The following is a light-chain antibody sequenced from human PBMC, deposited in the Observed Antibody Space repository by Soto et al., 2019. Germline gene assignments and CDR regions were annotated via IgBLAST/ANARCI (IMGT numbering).Light chain of an antibody. CDR2: GAS. CDR1: QIVGGYK. CDR3: QQSGSFPGT. Sequence: EIGLTQSPGTLSLSPGERAILSGKASQIVGGYKITWYQRKSGQAPRLLIYGASYRPSGIPDRFSGSGSGTDFTLTISRLKPEDFAVYYCQQSGSFPGTFGQGTQVEVK. V-gene: IGKV3-20*01. J-gene: IGKJ1*01.